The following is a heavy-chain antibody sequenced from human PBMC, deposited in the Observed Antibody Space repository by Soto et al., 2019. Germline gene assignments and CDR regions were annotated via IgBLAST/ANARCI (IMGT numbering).Heavy chain of an antibody. V-gene: IGHV4-38-2*01. CDR2: IYHSGST. CDR3: ARGRYSGYDRYYFDY. D-gene: IGHD5-12*01. J-gene: IGHJ4*02. Sequence: SETLSLTCAVSGYSLSSGYFWGWIRQPPGKGLEWIGSIYHSGSTYYNSSLKSRVTISVDTPKNRFSLQLSSVTAADTAVYYCARGRYSGYDRYYFDYWGQGTLVTVSS. CDR1: GYSLSSGYF.